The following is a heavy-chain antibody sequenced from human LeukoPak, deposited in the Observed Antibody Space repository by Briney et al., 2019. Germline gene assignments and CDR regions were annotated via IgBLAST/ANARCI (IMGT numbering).Heavy chain of an antibody. D-gene: IGHD2-2*01. CDR2: IIPIFGTA. Sequence: GASVKVSCKASGYTFTDHYIHWVQQAPGQGLEWMGGIIPIFGTANYAQKFQGRVTITADESTSTAYMELSSLRSEDTAVYYCARGPIPVPAATQGWFDPWGQGTLVTVSS. CDR1: GYTFTDHY. J-gene: IGHJ5*02. V-gene: IGHV1-69*13. CDR3: ARGPIPVPAATQGWFDP.